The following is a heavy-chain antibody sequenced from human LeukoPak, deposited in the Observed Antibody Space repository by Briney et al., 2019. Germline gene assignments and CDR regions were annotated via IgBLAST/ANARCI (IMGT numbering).Heavy chain of an antibody. CDR2: ISYDGSNK. CDR1: GFTFSSYA. J-gene: IGHJ5*01. V-gene: IGHV3-30*04. CDR3: ARDGCSGGSCSWFDY. D-gene: IGHD2-15*01. Sequence: GGSLRLSCAASGFTFSSYAMHWVRQAPGKGLAWVAVISYDGSNKYYADSVKGRFTISRDNSKNTLYLQMNSLRAEDTAVYYCARDGCSGGSCSWFDYWGQGTLVTVSS.